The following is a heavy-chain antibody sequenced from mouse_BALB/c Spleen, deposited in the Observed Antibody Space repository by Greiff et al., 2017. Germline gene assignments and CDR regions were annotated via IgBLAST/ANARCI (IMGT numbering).Heavy chain of an antibody. Sequence: EVMLVESGGGLVKPGGSLKLSCAASGFTFSSYAMSWVRQSPEKRLEWVAEISSGGSYTYYPDTVTGRFTISRDNAKNTLYLEMSSLRSEDTAMYYCARDRDGYYGAWFAYWGQGTLVTVSA. CDR3: ARDRDGYYGAWFAY. D-gene: IGHD2-3*01. CDR1: GFTFSSYA. CDR2: ISSGGSYT. J-gene: IGHJ3*01. V-gene: IGHV5-9-4*01.